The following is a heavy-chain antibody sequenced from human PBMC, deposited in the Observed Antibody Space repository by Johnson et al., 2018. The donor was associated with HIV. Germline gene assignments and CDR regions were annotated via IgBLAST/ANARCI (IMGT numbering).Heavy chain of an antibody. Sequence: VQLVESGGGLVQPGGSLRLSCAASGFTFRSSWMTWVRQAPGKGLEWVANIKEDGSEKYYVDSVKGRFTISRDNAKKSLYLQMKNVRAGDTAVYYCARVVVYCTNGVCFMDAFDIWGQGKWSPSLQ. CDR2: IKEDGSEK. CDR1: GFTFRSSW. CDR3: ARVVVYCTNGVCFMDAFDI. D-gene: IGHD2-8*01. V-gene: IGHV3-7*01. J-gene: IGHJ3*02.